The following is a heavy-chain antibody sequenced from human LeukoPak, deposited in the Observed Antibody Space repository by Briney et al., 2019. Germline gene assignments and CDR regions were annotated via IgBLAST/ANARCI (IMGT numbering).Heavy chain of an antibody. Sequence: GESLKISCKGSGYSFTSYWIAWVRQMPGKGLEWMGIIYPDDSDTRYSPSFQGQVTMSADKSISTAYLQWSSLKASDTAMYYCARLRSLLKDDDYDYWGQGTLVTVSS. CDR2: IYPDDSDT. D-gene: IGHD4-17*01. V-gene: IGHV5-51*01. CDR1: GYSFTSYW. J-gene: IGHJ4*02. CDR3: ARLRSLLKDDDYDY.